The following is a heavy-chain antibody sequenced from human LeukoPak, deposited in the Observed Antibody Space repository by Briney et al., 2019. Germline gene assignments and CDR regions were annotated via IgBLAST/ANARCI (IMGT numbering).Heavy chain of an antibody. CDR3: AKAPGYCNGGSCYSDY. Sequence: GGSLRLSCAASGFTFSSYGMHWVRQAPGKGLEWVAVISYDGSNKYYADSVKGRFTISRDNSKNTLYLQMNSLRAEDTAVYYCAKAPGYCNGGSCYSDYWGQGTLVTVSS. CDR1: GFTFSSYG. J-gene: IGHJ4*02. V-gene: IGHV3-30*18. CDR2: ISYDGSNK. D-gene: IGHD2-15*01.